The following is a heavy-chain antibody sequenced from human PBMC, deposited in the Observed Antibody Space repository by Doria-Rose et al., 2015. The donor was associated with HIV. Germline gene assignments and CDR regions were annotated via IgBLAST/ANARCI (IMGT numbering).Heavy chain of an antibody. Sequence: QVQLVQSGPGLVKPSETLSLTCRVSGASVSSRGYYWIWFSPAPGKGLESLGYTYYTGTSDYSPSLKSRLNMAVDTSKNQFSLKLSFVTVADTAVYYCARMGSYRELDYWGQGARVIVS. CDR2: TYYTGTS. CDR1: GASVSSRGYY. CDR3: ARMGSYRELDY. V-gene: IGHV4-31*03. D-gene: IGHD3-3*01. J-gene: IGHJ4*02.